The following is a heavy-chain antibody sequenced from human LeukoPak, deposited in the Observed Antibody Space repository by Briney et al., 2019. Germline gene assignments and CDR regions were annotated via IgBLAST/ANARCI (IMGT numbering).Heavy chain of an antibody. D-gene: IGHD6-19*01. CDR2: STSGSGYT. V-gene: IGHV3-11*03. J-gene: IGHJ4*02. CDR1: GFTFSDYS. CDR3: ARWNYSIGWAFDH. Sequence: PGGSLRLSCAASGFTFSDYSMTWIRQAPGKGLEWVSYSTSGSGYTNYADSVRGRFTISRDNAKNSLYLQMNSLRAEDTAVYYCARWNYSIGWAFDHWGQGTLVTVPS.